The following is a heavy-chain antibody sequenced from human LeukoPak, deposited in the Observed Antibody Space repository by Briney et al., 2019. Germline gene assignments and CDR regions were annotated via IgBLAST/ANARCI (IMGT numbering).Heavy chain of an antibody. Sequence: GGSLTLSCAAPGLTFHGYAMRWVRQAQGEGLGWVSVMHGDTGIPYYADSVQRRFTISRDNSKNSLYLQMNCLSTEDTALYYCAIDECTSWELDFWGQGTQVTVSS. J-gene: IGHJ4*01. V-gene: IGHV3-43*02. D-gene: IGHD6-13*01. CDR3: AIDECTSWELDF. CDR2: MHGDTGIP. CDR1: GLTFHGYA.